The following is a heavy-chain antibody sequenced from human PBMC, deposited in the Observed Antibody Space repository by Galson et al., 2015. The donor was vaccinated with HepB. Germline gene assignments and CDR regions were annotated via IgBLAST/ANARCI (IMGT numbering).Heavy chain of an antibody. J-gene: IGHJ5*02. CDR2: MNPNSGNT. V-gene: IGHV1-8*01. D-gene: IGHD4-17*01. Sequence: SVKVSCKASGYTFTSYDINWVRQATGQGLEWMGWMNPNSGNTGYAQKFQGRVTMTRNTSISTAYMELSSLRSEDTAVYYCARGSHGPVGADPWGQGTLITVSS. CDR3: ARGSHGPVGADP. CDR1: GYTFTSYD.